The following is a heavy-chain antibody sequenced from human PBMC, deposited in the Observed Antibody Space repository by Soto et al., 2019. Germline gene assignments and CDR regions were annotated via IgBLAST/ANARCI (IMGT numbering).Heavy chain of an antibody. CDR2: IKQDGSEK. CDR1: GFPFSSYW. D-gene: IGHD1-20*01. CDR3: AREQRAGYNWNDINYYYYYGMDV. Sequence: PGGSLRLSCAASGFPFSSYWMTWVRQAPGKGLEWVANIKQDGSEKYYVDSVKGRFTISRDNAKNSLYLQMNSLRAEDTAVYYCAREQRAGYNWNDINYYYYYGMDVWGQGTTVTVSS. V-gene: IGHV3-7*05. J-gene: IGHJ6*02.